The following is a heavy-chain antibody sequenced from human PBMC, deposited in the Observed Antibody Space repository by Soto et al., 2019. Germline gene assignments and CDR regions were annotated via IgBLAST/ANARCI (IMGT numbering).Heavy chain of an antibody. CDR3: AKGGTYSSSWSGYYYGMDV. Sequence: EVQLLESGGGLVQPGGSLRLSCAASGFTFSSYAMSWVRQAPGKGLEWVSAISGSGGSTYYADSVKGRFTISRDNSKNTLYLQMSSLRAEDTAVYYCAKGGTYSSSWSGYYYGMDVWGQGTTVTVSS. CDR2: ISGSGGST. V-gene: IGHV3-23*01. J-gene: IGHJ6*02. D-gene: IGHD6-13*01. CDR1: GFTFSSYA.